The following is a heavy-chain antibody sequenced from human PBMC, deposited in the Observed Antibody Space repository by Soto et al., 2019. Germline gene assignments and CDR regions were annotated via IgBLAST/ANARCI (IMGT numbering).Heavy chain of an antibody. CDR1: GWSFSGYY. CDR2: INHSGST. V-gene: IGHV4-34*01. D-gene: IGHD6-19*01. Sequence: SETLSLTCAVYGWSFSGYYWSWIRQPPGKGLEWIGEINHSGSTNYNPSLKSRVTISVDTSKNQFSLKLSSVTPEDTAIYYCARGGLISVAAEFDSWGQGTLVTVSS. J-gene: IGHJ4*02. CDR3: ARGGLISVAAEFDS.